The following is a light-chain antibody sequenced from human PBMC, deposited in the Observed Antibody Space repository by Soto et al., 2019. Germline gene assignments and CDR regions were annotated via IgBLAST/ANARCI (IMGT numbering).Light chain of an antibody. J-gene: IGKJ1*01. V-gene: IGKV3-15*01. CDR3: QQYNNWWT. Sequence: EIVMTQSPATLSASPGERATLSCRASQSVSSNLAWYQQKPGQAPRLLIYGASTRATGIPARSSGSGSGTEFTLTISSLQSEDFAVYYCQQYNNWWTFGQGTKVEI. CDR1: QSVSSN. CDR2: GAS.